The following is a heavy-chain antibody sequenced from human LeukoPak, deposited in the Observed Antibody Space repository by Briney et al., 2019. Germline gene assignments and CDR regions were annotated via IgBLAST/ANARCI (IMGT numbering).Heavy chain of an antibody. D-gene: IGHD4-11*01. Sequence: PSETLSLTCSVAGGSIRNHFWSWIRLSPGKGPEWIGNIYYTTNPNYNPSLASRVTISIDTSKDQLSLKLNSVTAADTAVYYCARDRNYFDAWGQGTRVTVSS. CDR2: IYYTTNP. V-gene: IGHV4-59*11. CDR1: GGSIRNHF. J-gene: IGHJ5*02. CDR3: ARDRNYFDA.